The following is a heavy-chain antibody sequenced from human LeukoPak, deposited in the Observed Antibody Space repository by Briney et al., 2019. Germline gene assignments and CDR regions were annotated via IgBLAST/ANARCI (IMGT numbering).Heavy chain of an antibody. CDR1: GGSISSYY. CDR3: ARGVRIAPSAYWYFDL. J-gene: IGHJ2*01. CDR2: IFYSGST. Sequence: SETLSLTCTVSGGSISSYYWSWIRQPPGKGLEWIGYIFYSGSTNYNPSLKSRVTISVDTSKNQFSLKLSSVTAADTAVYYCARGVRIAPSAYWYFDLWGRGTLVTVSS. V-gene: IGHV4-59*01. D-gene: IGHD6-13*01.